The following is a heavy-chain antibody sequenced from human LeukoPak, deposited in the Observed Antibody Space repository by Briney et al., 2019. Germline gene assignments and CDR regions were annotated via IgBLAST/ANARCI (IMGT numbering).Heavy chain of an antibody. D-gene: IGHD3-9*01. CDR1: GFTFSSYS. J-gene: IGHJ6*03. Sequence: PGGSLRLSCAASGFTFSSYSMNWVRQAPGKGLEWVSSISSSSSYIYYADSVKGRFTISRDNAKNSLYLQMNSLRAEDTAVYYCARFEEGYYYYYMDVWGKGTTVTVSS. CDR3: ARFEEGYYYYYMDV. CDR2: ISSSSSYI. V-gene: IGHV3-21*01.